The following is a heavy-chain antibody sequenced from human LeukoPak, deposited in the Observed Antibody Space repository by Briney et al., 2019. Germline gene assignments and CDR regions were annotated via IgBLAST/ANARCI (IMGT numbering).Heavy chain of an antibody. V-gene: IGHV4-59*08. CDR3: ARHFGPPTMYGSGSYGY. J-gene: IGHJ4*02. Sequence: SETLSLTCTVSGGSISSYYWSWIRQPPGKGLEWIGFIFYSGTTNYNPSLKSRVTISVDTSKNQFSLKLSSVTAADTAVYYCARHFGPPTMYGSGSYGYWGQGTLVTVSS. CDR1: GGSISSYY. D-gene: IGHD3-10*01. CDR2: IFYSGTT.